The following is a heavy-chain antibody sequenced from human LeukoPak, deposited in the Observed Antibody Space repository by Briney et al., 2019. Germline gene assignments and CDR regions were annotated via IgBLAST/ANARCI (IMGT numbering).Heavy chain of an antibody. Sequence: GGSLRLSCTAAGFTFGDYAMSWVRQAPGKGLEWVGFIRSKAYGGTTEYAASVKGRFTISRDDSKSIAYLQMNSLKTEDTAVYYCTRVELELRISFDYWGQGTLVTVSS. J-gene: IGHJ4*02. CDR2: IRSKAYGGTT. CDR1: GFTFGDYA. D-gene: IGHD1-7*01. CDR3: TRVELELRISFDY. V-gene: IGHV3-49*04.